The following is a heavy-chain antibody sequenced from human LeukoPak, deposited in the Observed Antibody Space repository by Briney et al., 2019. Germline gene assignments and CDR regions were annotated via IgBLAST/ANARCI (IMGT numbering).Heavy chain of an antibody. D-gene: IGHD1-26*01. CDR1: GYTFTGYY. CDR3: ARDITGSYKSHFDY. Sequence: ASVKVSCKASGYTFTGYYMHWVRQAPGQGLAWMGWIDPNSGGTIYAQKFQGRVTMTRDTSISTAYMDLSRLRSDDTAVYYCARDITGSYKSHFDYWGQGTLVTVSS. J-gene: IGHJ4*02. CDR2: IDPNSGGT. V-gene: IGHV1-2*02.